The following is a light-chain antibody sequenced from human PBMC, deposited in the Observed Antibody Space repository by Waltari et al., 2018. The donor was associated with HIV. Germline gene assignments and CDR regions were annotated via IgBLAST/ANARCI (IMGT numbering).Light chain of an antibody. CDR2: AAS. V-gene: IGKV1-12*01. Sequence: DIQLTQSPSYVSASVGDTVTVTCRASQAISRSLAWYQQKPGKAPELLIFAASTLQSGVSSRFSGSGSGTSFTLTINTLRTEDFATYYCQQADSLPLTFGGGTKVEI. CDR1: QAISRS. J-gene: IGKJ4*01. CDR3: QQADSLPLT.